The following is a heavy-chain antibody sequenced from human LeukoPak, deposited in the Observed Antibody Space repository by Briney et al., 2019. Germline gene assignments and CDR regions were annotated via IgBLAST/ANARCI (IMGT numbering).Heavy chain of an antibody. CDR1: GGSFSGYY. CDR2: INHSGST. Sequence: SETLSLTCAVYGGSFSGYYWSWIRQPPGKGLEWIGEINHSGSTNYNPSLKSRVTISVDTSKNQFSLKLSSVTAADTAVYYCARYCGGDCYPLLYWYFDLWGRGTLVTVSS. V-gene: IGHV4-34*01. D-gene: IGHD2-21*01. J-gene: IGHJ2*01. CDR3: ARYCGGDCYPLLYWYFDL.